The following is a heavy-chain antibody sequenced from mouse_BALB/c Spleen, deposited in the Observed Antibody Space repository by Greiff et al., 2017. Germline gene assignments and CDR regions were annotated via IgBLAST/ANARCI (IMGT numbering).Heavy chain of an antibody. D-gene: IGHD2-1*01. CDR3: AVYGNYEYFDV. Sequence: EVKLVESGGGLVKPGGSLKLSCAASGFTFSDYYMYWVRQTPEKRLEWVATISDGGSYTYYTDSVKGRFTISRDNAKNNLYLQMSSLKSEDTAMYYCAVYGNYEYFDVWGAGTTVTVSS. J-gene: IGHJ1*01. V-gene: IGHV5-4*02. CDR1: GFTFSDYY. CDR2: ISDGGSYT.